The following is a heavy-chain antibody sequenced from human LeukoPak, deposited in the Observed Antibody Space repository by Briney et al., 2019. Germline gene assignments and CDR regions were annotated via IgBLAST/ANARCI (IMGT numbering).Heavy chain of an antibody. Sequence: GASVKVSCKASGYTFTSYGISWVRQAPGQGLEWMGWISAYNGNTNYAQKLQGRVTMTTDTSTSTAYMELRSLRSDDTAVYYCPRFRYRKVKNQNTPTYNFDYWGQGTLVTVSS. CDR3: PRFRYRKVKNQNTPTYNFDY. D-gene: IGHD1-14*01. J-gene: IGHJ4*02. V-gene: IGHV1-18*01. CDR2: ISAYNGNT. CDR1: GYTFTSYG.